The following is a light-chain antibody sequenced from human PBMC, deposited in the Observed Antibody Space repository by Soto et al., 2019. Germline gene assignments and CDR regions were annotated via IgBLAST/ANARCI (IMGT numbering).Light chain of an antibody. CDR2: DAS. J-gene: IGKJ3*01. CDR1: QSVSSY. V-gene: IGKV3-11*01. CDR3: QQRSNWPGFT. Sequence: EIVLTQSPATLSLSPGERATLSCRASQSVSSYLAWYQQKPGQAPRLLIYDASNRATGIPARFSGSGSGTDFTLTISSLEPEGFAVYYCQQRSNWPGFTFGPGTKVDIK.